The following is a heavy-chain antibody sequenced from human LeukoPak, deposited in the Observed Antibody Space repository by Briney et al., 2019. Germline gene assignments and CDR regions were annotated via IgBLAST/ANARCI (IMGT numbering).Heavy chain of an antibody. Sequence: SETLSLTCAVSGGSISSYYWSWIRQPPGKGLEWIGYIYYSGSTNYNPSLKSRVTISVDTSKNQFSLKLSSVTAADTAVYYCARGGYYLDYWGQGTLVTVSS. D-gene: IGHD3-22*01. CDR3: ARGGYYLDY. V-gene: IGHV4-59*01. J-gene: IGHJ4*02. CDR2: IYYSGST. CDR1: GGSISSYY.